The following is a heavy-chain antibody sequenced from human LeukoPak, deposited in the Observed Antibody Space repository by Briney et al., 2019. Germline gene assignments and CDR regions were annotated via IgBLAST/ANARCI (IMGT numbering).Heavy chain of an antibody. V-gene: IGHV4-61*02. CDR2: IYASGKT. Sequence: PSETLSLTCTVSGDSISRGRYYWSWVRQPAGKELEWIGRIYASGKTDYNPYTPSLKSRVAMSLDTSKNQFSLKLSSVTAADTAVYYCARHPKTQFTPLPQPNSSHRGYWGQGTLVTVSS. CDR1: GDSISRGRYY. CDR3: ARHPKTQFTPLPQPNSSHRGY. D-gene: IGHD6-13*01. J-gene: IGHJ4*02.